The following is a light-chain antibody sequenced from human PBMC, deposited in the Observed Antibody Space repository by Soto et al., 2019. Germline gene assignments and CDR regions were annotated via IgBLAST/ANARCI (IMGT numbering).Light chain of an antibody. CDR3: ATWDDSLSGSV. Sequence: QSVLTQPPSASGTPGQRVTISCSGSSSNIGSNTVNWYQQFPGTAPKLLIYGNDQRPSGVPDRFSGSKSGTSASLAISGLQSEDEDDYYCATWDDSLSGSVFGTGTKVTVL. CDR2: GND. J-gene: IGLJ1*01. V-gene: IGLV1-44*01. CDR1: SSNIGSNT.